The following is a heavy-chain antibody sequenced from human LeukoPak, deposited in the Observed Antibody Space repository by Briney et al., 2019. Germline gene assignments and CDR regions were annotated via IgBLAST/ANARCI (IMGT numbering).Heavy chain of an antibody. J-gene: IGHJ6*03. Sequence: SETLSLTCAVSGYSISSGYYWGWIRQPPGKGLEGVGSIYHSGSTYYNPSLKSRVTISVDTSKKQFCLKLSSVTAADTAVYYCAREGSDDYVWGSYRYGFYYMDVWGKGTTVTVSS. CDR1: GYSISSGYY. CDR3: AREGSDDYVWGSYRYGFYYMDV. D-gene: IGHD3-16*02. V-gene: IGHV4-38-2*02. CDR2: IYHSGST.